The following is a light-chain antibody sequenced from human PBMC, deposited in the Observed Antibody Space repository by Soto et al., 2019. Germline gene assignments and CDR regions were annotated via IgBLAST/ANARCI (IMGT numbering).Light chain of an antibody. V-gene: IGKV1-39*01. CDR2: AAS. J-gene: IGKJ2*01. CDR3: QQSYSTGYT. Sequence: DIQMTQSPSSLSASVGDRVTVTCRASRTIIGYLNWYQLKPGKAPKLLISAASSLHSGVPSRFSGSGSGTDFTLTISGLLREDFATYYCQQSYSTGYTFGQGTKVEIK. CDR1: RTIIGY.